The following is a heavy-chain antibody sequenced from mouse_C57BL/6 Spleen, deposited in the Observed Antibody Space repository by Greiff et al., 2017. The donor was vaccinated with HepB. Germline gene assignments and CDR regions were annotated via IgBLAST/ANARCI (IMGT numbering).Heavy chain of an antibody. CDR3: ARGGDYYAMDY. Sequence: EVQLQQSGPELVKPGASVKISCKASGYTFTDYYMNWVKQSHGKSLEWIGDINPNNGGTSYNQKFKGKATLTVDKSSSTAYMELRSLTSEDSAVYYCARGGDYYAMDYWGQGTPVTVSS. CDR1: GYTFTDYY. V-gene: IGHV1-26*01. J-gene: IGHJ4*01. CDR2: INPNNGGT.